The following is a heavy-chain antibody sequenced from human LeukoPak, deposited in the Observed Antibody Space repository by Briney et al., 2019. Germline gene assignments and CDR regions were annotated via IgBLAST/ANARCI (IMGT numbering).Heavy chain of an antibody. V-gene: IGHV3-7*01. CDR3: ARDGEYSTLGAFDI. D-gene: IGHD6-13*01. J-gene: IGHJ3*02. CDR1: GFTFSNAW. CDR2: IKQDGSEK. Sequence: PGGSLRLSCAASGFTFSNAWMSWVRQAPGKGLEWVANIKQDGSEKYYVDSVKGRFTISRDNAKNSLYLQMNSLRAEDTAVYYCARDGEYSTLGAFDIWGQGTMVTVSS.